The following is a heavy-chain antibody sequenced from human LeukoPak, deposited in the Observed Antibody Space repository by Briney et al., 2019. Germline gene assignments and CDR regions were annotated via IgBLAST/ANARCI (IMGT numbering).Heavy chain of an antibody. V-gene: IGHV3-23*01. Sequence: GGSLRLSCAASGFTFSTYAMSWVRQAPGKGLEWVSLIGGSDGRTRYADSVKGRFTISRDNSKNTLFLEMTDLRAEDTAVYYCAREWGLIAVAGGPGYWGQGALVTVSS. CDR1: GFTFSTYA. CDR3: AREWGLIAVAGGPGY. D-gene: IGHD6-19*01. CDR2: IGGSDGRT. J-gene: IGHJ4*02.